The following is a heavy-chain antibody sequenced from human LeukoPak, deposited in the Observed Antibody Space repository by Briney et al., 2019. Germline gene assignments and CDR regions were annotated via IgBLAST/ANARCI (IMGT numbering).Heavy chain of an antibody. D-gene: IGHD3-10*01. V-gene: IGHV3-15*01. J-gene: IGHJ4*02. CDR3: TTYYGSGSYHYFNY. Sequence: SGGSLRLSCAASGYTFSKAWMIWVRQAPGKGLEWVGRIKSKTDGGTTDYAAPVKGRFTILRDDSKNTLYLQMNSLKTEDTAVYYCTTYYGSGSYHYFNYCGQRTLVTVSS. CDR2: IKSKTDGGTT. CDR1: GYTFSKAW.